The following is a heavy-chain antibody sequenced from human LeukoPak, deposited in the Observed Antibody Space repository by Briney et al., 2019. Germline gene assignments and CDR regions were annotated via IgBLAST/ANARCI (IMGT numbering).Heavy chain of an antibody. CDR2: IYYSGNS. CDR3: ARLSLGSGSHYNFHFDY. D-gene: IGHD3-10*01. J-gene: IGHJ4*02. CDR1: GGSISPYY. Sequence: SETLSLTCTVSGGSISPYYWSWIRLPPGKGLEWIGSIYYSGNSYYEPSLKSRVTISVDTSKNQFSLRLSSVTAADTAVYYCARLSLGSGSHYNFHFDYWGQGTLVTVSS. V-gene: IGHV4-59*05.